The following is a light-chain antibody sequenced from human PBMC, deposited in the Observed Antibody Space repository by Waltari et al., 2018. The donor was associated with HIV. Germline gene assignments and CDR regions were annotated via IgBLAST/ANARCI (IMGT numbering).Light chain of an antibody. J-gene: IGLJ2*01. Sequence: QSALTQPASASGSPGQSITISCTGPGADIGGYTFVSWYQQYPTKAPKLLIFEVSHRPSGISDRFSGSKSGNTAYLTISGLQACDEAAYLCVSYSASDSSLLVFGGGTQLTVL. V-gene: IGLV2-14*01. CDR2: EVS. CDR3: VSYSASDSSLLV. CDR1: GADIGGYTF.